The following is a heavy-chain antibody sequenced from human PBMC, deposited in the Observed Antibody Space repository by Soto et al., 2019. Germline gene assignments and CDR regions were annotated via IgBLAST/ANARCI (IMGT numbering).Heavy chain of an antibody. CDR1: GYIFTNYY. CDR3: VRDPSSGYRSFDY. Sequence: QVQLVQSGAEGKKPGASVKVACKASGYIFTNYYIHWVRQAPGQGLEWMGIINLSADRTSYAQKFQGSFTVTMDTSTSTVYMELGSLRSEDTAVYYCVRDPSSGYRSFDYWGQGTLVTVSS. J-gene: IGHJ4*02. CDR2: INLSADRT. D-gene: IGHD3-22*01. V-gene: IGHV1-46*03.